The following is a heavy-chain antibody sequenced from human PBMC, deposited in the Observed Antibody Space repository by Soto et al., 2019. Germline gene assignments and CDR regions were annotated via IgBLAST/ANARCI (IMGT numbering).Heavy chain of an antibody. Sequence: EVQLVESGGGLVQPGGSLRLSCAASGFTFSSYDMHWVRQATGKGLEWVSANGTAGDTYYPGSVKGRFTISRENAKNSLYLQMNSLRAGDTAVYYCVRAAAAGTWAFDYWGQGTLVTVSS. D-gene: IGHD6-13*01. CDR1: GFTFSSYD. J-gene: IGHJ4*02. CDR3: VRAAAAGTWAFDY. V-gene: IGHV3-13*01. CDR2: NGTAGDT.